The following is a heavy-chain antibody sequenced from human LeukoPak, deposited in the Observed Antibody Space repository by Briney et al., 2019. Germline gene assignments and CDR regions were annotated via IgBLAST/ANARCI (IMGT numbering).Heavy chain of an antibody. CDR2: ISYDGSNK. D-gene: IGHD2-15*01. CDR1: GFTFSSYA. Sequence: GRSLRLSCAASGFTFSSYAMHWVRQAPGKGLDWVAVISYDGSNKYYAVSVKGRFTISRDNSKNSLYLQMNSLRAEDTAVYYCAKDLGGIVVVVAAKGPFDYWGQGTLVTVSS. V-gene: IGHV3-30-3*01. J-gene: IGHJ4*02. CDR3: AKDLGGIVVVVAAKGPFDY.